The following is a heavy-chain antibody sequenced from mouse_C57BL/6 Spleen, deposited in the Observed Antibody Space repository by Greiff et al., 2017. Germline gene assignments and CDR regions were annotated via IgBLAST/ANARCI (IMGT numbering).Heavy chain of an antibody. Sequence: QVQLQQPGAELVRPGSSVQLSCKASGSTFTSYWMHWVKQRPIQGLEWIGNIDPSDSETHYNQKFKDKATLTVDKSSSTAYMQLSSLTSEDSAVYYCAREGDGYDGGAMDYWGQGTSVTVSS. V-gene: IGHV1-52*01. J-gene: IGHJ4*01. CDR2: IDPSDSET. D-gene: IGHD2-2*01. CDR3: AREGDGYDGGAMDY. CDR1: GSTFTSYW.